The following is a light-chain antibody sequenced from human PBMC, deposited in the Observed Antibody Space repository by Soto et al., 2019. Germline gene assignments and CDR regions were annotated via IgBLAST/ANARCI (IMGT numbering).Light chain of an antibody. Sequence: QPVLTQSSSASASLGSSVKLTFTLSSGHRSYIIAWHQQQPGKAPRYLMKLEGSGSYNKGSGVPDRFSGSSSGADRYLTMSNLQSEDEADYYCETWDRNIRVFGGGTKLTVL. V-gene: IGLV4-60*03. J-gene: IGLJ2*01. CDR1: SGHRSYI. CDR2: LEGSGSY. CDR3: ETWDRNIRV.